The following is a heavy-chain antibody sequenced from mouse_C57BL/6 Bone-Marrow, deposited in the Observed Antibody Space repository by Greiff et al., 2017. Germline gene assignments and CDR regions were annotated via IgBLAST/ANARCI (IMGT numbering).Heavy chain of an antibody. CDR1: GFTFTDYY. J-gene: IGHJ1*03. CDR3: ARYIDGSLVV. CDR2: IRNKANGYTT. D-gene: IGHD1-1*01. Sequence: EVKLVESGGGLVQPGGSLSLSCAASGFTFTDYYMSWVRQPPGKALEWLGFIRNKANGYTTEYSASVKGRFTISRDNSQSILYLQMNALRAEDSATDYCARYIDGSLVVWGTGTTVTVSS. V-gene: IGHV7-3*01.